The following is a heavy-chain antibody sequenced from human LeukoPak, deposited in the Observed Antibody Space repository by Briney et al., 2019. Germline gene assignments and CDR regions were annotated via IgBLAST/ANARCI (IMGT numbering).Heavy chain of an antibody. CDR1: GGSFSGYY. CDR3: ARGQEQWLVLHCFDY. Sequence: SETLSLTCAVYGGSFSGYYWSWIRQPPGKGLEWIGEINHSGSTNYNPSLKSRVTISVDTSKNQFSLKLSSVTAADTAVYYCARGQEQWLVLHCFDYWGQGTLVTVSS. J-gene: IGHJ4*02. V-gene: IGHV4-34*01. D-gene: IGHD6-19*01. CDR2: INHSGST.